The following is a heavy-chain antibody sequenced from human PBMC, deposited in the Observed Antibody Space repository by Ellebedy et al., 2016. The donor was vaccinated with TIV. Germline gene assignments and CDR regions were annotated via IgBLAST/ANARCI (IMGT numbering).Heavy chain of an antibody. D-gene: IGHD3-10*01. V-gene: IGHV5-10-1*01. Sequence: GESLKISCKGSGFTFTNYWIAWVRQLPGKGLEWMGRIDPSDSYTNYSPSFEGHVTISADKSITTAYLQWSSLKASDTAMYYCARSSGGLTQYDNWGQGTLVTVS. CDR1: GFTFTNYW. J-gene: IGHJ4*02. CDR2: IDPSDSYT. CDR3: ARSSGGLTQYDN.